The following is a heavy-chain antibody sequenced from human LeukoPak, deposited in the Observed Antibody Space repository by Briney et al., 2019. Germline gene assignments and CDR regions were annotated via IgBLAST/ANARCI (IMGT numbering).Heavy chain of an antibody. V-gene: IGHV3-23*01. CDR3: AKTTGGNAYDYIDY. Sequence: GGSLRLSCAASGFTFSSYGMNWVRQAPGKGLEWVSATSGSGSSPNYSDSVKGRFSISRDNSKSTLYLQMNSLRAEDTAVYYCAKTTGGNAYDYIDYWGQGTLVTVSS. D-gene: IGHD5-12*01. CDR2: TSGSGSSP. J-gene: IGHJ4*02. CDR1: GFTFSSYG.